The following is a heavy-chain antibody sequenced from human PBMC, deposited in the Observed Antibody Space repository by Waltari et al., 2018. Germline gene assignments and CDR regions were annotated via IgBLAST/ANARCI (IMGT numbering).Heavy chain of an antibody. CDR2: ISYDGSNK. Sequence: QVQLVESGGGVVQPGRSLRLSCAASGFTFSSYAMHWVCPAPGKGLEWVAVISYDGSNKYYADSVKGRFTISRDNSKNTLYLQMNSLRAEDTAVYYCARDIGIAVAGHFDYWGQGTLVTVSS. V-gene: IGHV3-30*01. CDR3: ARDIGIAVAGHFDY. J-gene: IGHJ4*02. CDR1: GFTFSSYA. D-gene: IGHD6-19*01.